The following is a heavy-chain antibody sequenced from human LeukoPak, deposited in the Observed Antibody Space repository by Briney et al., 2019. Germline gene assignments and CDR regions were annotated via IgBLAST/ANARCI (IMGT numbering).Heavy chain of an antibody. Sequence: GGSLRLSCAASGFTFSSYWMSWVRQAPGKGLEWVASIKQDGSEKYYVDSVKGRFTISRDNAKNSLYLQMNSLRAEDTAVYYCARGYSYGPHDYWGQGTLVTVSS. V-gene: IGHV3-7*04. CDR1: GFTFSSYW. CDR2: IKQDGSEK. J-gene: IGHJ4*02. D-gene: IGHD5-18*01. CDR3: ARGYSYGPHDY.